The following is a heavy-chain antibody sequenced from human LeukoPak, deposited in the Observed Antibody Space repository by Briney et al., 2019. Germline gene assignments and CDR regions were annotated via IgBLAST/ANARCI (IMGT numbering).Heavy chain of an antibody. CDR3: ARGHIVLMVYVPYYYYGMDV. V-gene: IGHV4-39*07. CDR2: IYYSGST. D-gene: IGHD2-8*01. J-gene: IGHJ6*02. Sequence: SETLSLTCTVSGGSISSSSYYWGWIRQPPGKGLEWIGSIYYSGSTNYNPSLKSRVTISVDTSKNQFSLKLSSVTAADTAVYYCARGHIVLMVYVPYYYYGMDVWGQGTTVTVSS. CDR1: GGSISSSSYY.